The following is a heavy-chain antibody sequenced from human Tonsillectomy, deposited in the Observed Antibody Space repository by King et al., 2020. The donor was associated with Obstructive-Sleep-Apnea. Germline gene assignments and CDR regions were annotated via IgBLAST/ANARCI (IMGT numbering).Heavy chain of an antibody. D-gene: IGHD1-7*01. CDR3: AGQLELPYYYYVMDV. CDR2: ISYDGGNK. V-gene: IGHV3-30*04. J-gene: IGHJ6*02. Sequence: VQLVESGGGAVQPGRSLRLSCVVSGFTFSSYAMHWVRQAPGKGLEWVAVISYDGGNKYYADSVKGRFTIPRANSKDTLYLQMNNLRPEDTAVFYCAGQLELPYYYYVMDVWGQGTTVTVSS. CDR1: GFTFSSYA.